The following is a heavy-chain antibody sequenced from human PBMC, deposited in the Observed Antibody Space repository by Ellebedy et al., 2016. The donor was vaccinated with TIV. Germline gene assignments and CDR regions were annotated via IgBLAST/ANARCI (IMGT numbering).Heavy chain of an antibody. J-gene: IGHJ4*02. CDR2: IIPILGIA. D-gene: IGHD3-9*01. CDR1: GGTFSSYA. Sequence: AASVKVSCKASGGTFSSYAISWVRQAPGQGLEWMGRIIPILGIANYAQNFQGRITITADRSTSKVFMELTSLRSDDTAVYYCARSEDTTGYYFFFDYWGQGSLVTVSS. V-gene: IGHV1-69*04. CDR3: ARSEDTTGYYFFFDY.